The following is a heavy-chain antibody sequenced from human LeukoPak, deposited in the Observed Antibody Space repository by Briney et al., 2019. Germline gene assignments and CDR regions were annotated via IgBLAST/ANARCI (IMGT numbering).Heavy chain of an antibody. J-gene: IGHJ4*02. CDR3: AKLRRYDSSGYYLYYFDY. CDR1: GFTFGKYW. Sequence: GGSLRLSCVASGFTFGKYWMSWVRQAPGKGLEWVSAISGSGGSTYYADSVKGRFTISRDNSKNTPYLQMNSLRAEDTAVYYCAKLRRYDSSGYYLYYFDYWGQGTLVTVSS. CDR2: ISGSGGST. V-gene: IGHV3-23*01. D-gene: IGHD3-22*01.